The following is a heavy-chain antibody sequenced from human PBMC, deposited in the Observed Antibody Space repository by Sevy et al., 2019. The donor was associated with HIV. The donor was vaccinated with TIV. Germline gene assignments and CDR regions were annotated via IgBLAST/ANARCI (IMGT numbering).Heavy chain of an antibody. CDR3: ARGKHVSDYYGSFDY. CDR1: GLSVSDNF. V-gene: IGHV3-53*01. J-gene: IGHJ4*02. CDR2: IYIGHNT. D-gene: IGHD3-3*01. Sequence: GGSLRLSCAASGLSVSDNFMSWVRQAPGKGLEWVSVIYIGHNTYYGDSVKGRFTIYRENAENTLFLQMNSLRVEDTAVYYCARGKHVSDYYGSFDYWGQGTLVTVSS.